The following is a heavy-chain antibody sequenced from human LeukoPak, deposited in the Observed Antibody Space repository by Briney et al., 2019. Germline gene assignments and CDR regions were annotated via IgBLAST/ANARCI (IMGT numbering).Heavy chain of an antibody. CDR2: IDYSGNT. J-gene: IGHJ2*01. CDR1: GGSINSYY. D-gene: IGHD3-22*01. CDR3: ARTARDYYYDSSGYRNWYFDL. V-gene: IGHV4-59*01. Sequence: PSETLSLTCTVSGGSINSYYWSWIRQPPGMGLEWIAYIDYSGNTNYNPSLKSRVTISVDTSKNQFSLKLSSVTAADTAVYYCARTARDYYYDSSGYRNWYFDLWGRGTLVTVSS.